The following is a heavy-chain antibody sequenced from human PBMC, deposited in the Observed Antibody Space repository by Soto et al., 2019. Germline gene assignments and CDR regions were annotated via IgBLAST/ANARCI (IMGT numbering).Heavy chain of an antibody. Sequence: ASVKVSCKASGYTFTSYGISWVRQAPGQGLEWMGWISAYNGNTNYAQKLQGRVTMTTDTSTTTAYMELRSLRSDDTAVYYCAGVNARSEGRGHYYYYYGMDVWGQGTTVTVSS. CDR1: GYTFTSYG. CDR2: ISAYNGNT. V-gene: IGHV1-18*01. CDR3: AGVNARSEGRGHYYYYYGMDV. J-gene: IGHJ6*02. D-gene: IGHD2-15*01.